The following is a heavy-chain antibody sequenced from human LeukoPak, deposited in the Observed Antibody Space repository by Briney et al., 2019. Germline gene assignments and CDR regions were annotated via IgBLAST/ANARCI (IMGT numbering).Heavy chain of an antibody. V-gene: IGHV3-15*01. CDR2: IKSKTDGGTT. CDR3: TTENSVPGSEDYFDY. D-gene: IGHD5/OR15-5a*01. J-gene: IGHJ4*02. Sequence: PGGSLRLSCAASGFTFSNAWMSWVRQAPGKGLEWVGRIKSKTDGGTTDYAAPVKGRFTISRDDSKNTLYLQMNSLKTEDTAVYYCTTENSVPGSEDYFDYWGQGTLVTVSS. CDR1: GFTFSNAW.